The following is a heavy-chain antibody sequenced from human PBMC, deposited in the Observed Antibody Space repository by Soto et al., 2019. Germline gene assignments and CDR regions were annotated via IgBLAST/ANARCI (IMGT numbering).Heavy chain of an antibody. CDR1: GFTFDDYA. CDR2: ISWNSGSI. J-gene: IGHJ3*02. D-gene: IGHD3-3*01. Sequence: GGSLRLSCAASGFTFDDYAMHWVRQAPGKGLEWVSGISWNSGSIGYADSVKGRFTISRDNAKNSLYLQMNSLRAEDTALYYCAKDIRFLEWLNAFDIWGQGTMVTVSS. CDR3: AKDIRFLEWLNAFDI. V-gene: IGHV3-9*01.